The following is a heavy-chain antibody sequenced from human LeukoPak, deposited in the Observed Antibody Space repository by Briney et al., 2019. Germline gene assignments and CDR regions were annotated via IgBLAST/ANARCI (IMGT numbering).Heavy chain of an antibody. CDR1: GGTFSSYA. J-gene: IGHJ6*02. CDR3: ARGPMVPLMDA. V-gene: IGHV1-69*13. CDR2: IIPIFGTA. D-gene: IGHD3-10*01. Sequence: GASVKVSCKASGGTFSSYAINWVRQAPGQGLEWMGGIIPIFGTANYAQKFQGRVTITADESTSTAYMELSSLRSEDTAVYYCARGPMVPLMDAWGQGTTVTVSS.